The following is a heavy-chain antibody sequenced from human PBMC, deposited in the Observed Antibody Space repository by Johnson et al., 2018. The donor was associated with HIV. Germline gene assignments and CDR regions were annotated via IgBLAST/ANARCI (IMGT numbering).Heavy chain of an antibody. V-gene: IGHV3-33*01. CDR3: ARDSGVPGNDAFDI. CDR2: IWYDGSNK. CDR1: GFTFSSYG. Sequence: QVLLVESGGGVVQPGRSLRLSCAASGFTFSSYGMHWVRQAPGKGLEWVAVIWYDGSNKYYADSVKGRFTISRDNSKNTLYLQLSSLRSEDTAVYYCARDSGVPGNDAFDIWGQGTMVTVSS. D-gene: IGHD3-10*01. J-gene: IGHJ3*02.